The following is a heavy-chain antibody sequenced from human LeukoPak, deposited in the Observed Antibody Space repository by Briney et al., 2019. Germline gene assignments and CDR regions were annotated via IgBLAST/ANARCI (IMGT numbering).Heavy chain of an antibody. V-gene: IGHV4-39*07. CDR2: FYYSGNI. J-gene: IGHJ4*02. CDR3: ARDPTFITAMVPFDY. Sequence: PSETLSLTCTAPGGSISSNNYYWGWIRQPPGKGLEWIGSFYYSGNIYYSPSLKSRVTISVDTSKNQFSLKLSSVTAADTAVYYCARDPTFITAMVPFDYWGQGTLVTVSS. CDR1: GGSISSNNYY. D-gene: IGHD5-18*01.